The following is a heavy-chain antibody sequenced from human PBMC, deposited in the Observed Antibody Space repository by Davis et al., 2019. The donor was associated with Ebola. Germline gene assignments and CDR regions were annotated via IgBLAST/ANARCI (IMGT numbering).Heavy chain of an antibody. CDR1: GFTFSSYW. CDR3: ASRSTANPS. D-gene: IGHD5-18*01. Sequence: GESLKISCAASGFTFSSYWMSWVRQAPGKGLEWVANIKQDGSGKYYVDSVKGRFTISRDNAKNSLYLQMNSLRAEDTAVYYCASRSTANPSWGQGTLVTVSS. J-gene: IGHJ4*02. V-gene: IGHV3-7*03. CDR2: IKQDGSGK.